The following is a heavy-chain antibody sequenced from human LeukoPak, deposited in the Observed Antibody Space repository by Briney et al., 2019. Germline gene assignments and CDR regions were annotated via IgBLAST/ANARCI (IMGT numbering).Heavy chain of an antibody. D-gene: IGHD3-10*01. J-gene: IGHJ4*02. Sequence: VGSLRLSCAASGFTFSSYSMNWVRQAPGKGLEWVSYISSSSSTIYYADSVKGRFTISRDNAKNSLYLQMNSLRAEDTAVYYCARGSAHREFLPQVDYWGQGTLVTVSS. V-gene: IGHV3-48*01. CDR3: ARGSAHREFLPQVDY. CDR2: ISSSSSTI. CDR1: GFTFSSYS.